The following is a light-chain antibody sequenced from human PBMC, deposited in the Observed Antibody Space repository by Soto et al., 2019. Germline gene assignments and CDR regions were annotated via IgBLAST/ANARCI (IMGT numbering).Light chain of an antibody. CDR3: QQFNSYPIT. J-gene: IGKJ5*01. CDR2: DVS. V-gene: IGKV1-13*02. Sequence: ARQVTQSPSSLSASVGDRVTITCRASQDIRGALAWYQQKPGKAPKLLIYDVSTLESGVPSRFSGSGSGTEFTLTITSLQPEDFGTYYCQQFNSYPITFGHGTRLEIK. CDR1: QDIRGA.